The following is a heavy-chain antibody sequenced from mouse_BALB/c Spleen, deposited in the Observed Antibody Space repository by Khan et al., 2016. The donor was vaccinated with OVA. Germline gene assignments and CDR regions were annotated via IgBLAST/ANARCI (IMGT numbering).Heavy chain of an antibody. CDR1: GYTFTSFW. V-gene: IGHV1S127*01. CDR3: ARGGYGSPFAY. Sequence: QIQLVQSGPELVRPGASVKMSCKASGYTFTSFWIHWVKQRPGQGLEWIGMIDPSKSETRLNQKFKDKATLNVDKSSNTAYMQLSRLTSEDVAVYYCARGGYGSPFAYGGQGTLVTVSA. CDR2: IDPSKSET. J-gene: IGHJ3*01. D-gene: IGHD1-1*01.